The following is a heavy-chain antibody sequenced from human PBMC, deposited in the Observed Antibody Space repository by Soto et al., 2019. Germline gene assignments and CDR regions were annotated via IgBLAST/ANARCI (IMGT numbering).Heavy chain of an antibody. CDR1: GFTFSSYG. CDR3: ARDLRYCSSTSCYTFYYYYGMDV. J-gene: IGHJ6*02. Sequence: PVGSLRLSCAASGFTFSSYGMHWVRQAPGKGLEWVAVIWYDGSNKYYADSVKGRFTISRDNSKNTLYLQMNSLRAEDTAVYYCARDLRYCSSTSCYTFYYYYGMDVWGQGTTVTVSS. CDR2: IWYDGSNK. D-gene: IGHD2-2*02. V-gene: IGHV3-33*01.